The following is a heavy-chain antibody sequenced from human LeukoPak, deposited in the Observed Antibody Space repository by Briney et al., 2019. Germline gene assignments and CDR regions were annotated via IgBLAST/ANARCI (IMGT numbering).Heavy chain of an antibody. V-gene: IGHV3-23*01. CDR1: GFTFDDYA. Sequence: GGSLRLSCAASGFTFDDYAMHWVRQAPGKGLEWVSGVSPSGDIRYYADSVKGRFTISRDNYMNTVYLEVSSLTAEDTGVYYCAKDDAWLRFGEWSQGTLVTVSS. J-gene: IGHJ4*02. CDR3: AKDDAWLRFGE. D-gene: IGHD5-12*01. CDR2: VSPSGDIR.